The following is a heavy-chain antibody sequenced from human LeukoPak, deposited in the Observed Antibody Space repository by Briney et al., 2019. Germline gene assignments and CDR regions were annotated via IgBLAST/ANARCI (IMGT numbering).Heavy chain of an antibody. CDR3: ARQRSGWSYDAFDI. CDR1: GYTFTGYY. J-gene: IGHJ3*02. CDR2: INPNSGGT. V-gene: IGHV1-2*06. Sequence: ASVKVSCKASGYTFTGYYMHWVRQAPGQGLEWMGRINPNSGGTNYAQKFQGRVTMTRDTSISTAYMELSRLRSDDTAVYYCARQRSGWSYDAFDIWGQGTMVTVSS. D-gene: IGHD6-19*01.